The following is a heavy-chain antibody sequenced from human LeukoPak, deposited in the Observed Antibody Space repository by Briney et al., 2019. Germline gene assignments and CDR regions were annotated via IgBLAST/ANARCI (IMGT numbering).Heavy chain of an antibody. Sequence: PGGSLRLSCAASGFTFDDYGMSWVRHAPGKGLEWVSGINWNGGSTGYADSVKGRFTISRDNAKNSLYLQMNSLRAEDTALYYCAKYYYGSGSYPLFDYWGQGTLVTVSS. CDR1: GFTFDDYG. CDR3: AKYYYGSGSYPLFDY. J-gene: IGHJ4*02. V-gene: IGHV3-20*04. CDR2: INWNGGST. D-gene: IGHD3-10*01.